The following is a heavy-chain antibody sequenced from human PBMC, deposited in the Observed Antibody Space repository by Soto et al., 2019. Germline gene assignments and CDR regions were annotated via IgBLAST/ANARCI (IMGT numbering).Heavy chain of an antibody. CDR3: AYSPGWYRHDL. V-gene: IGHV4-4*02. CDR1: GDSISSPNW. D-gene: IGHD6-19*01. Sequence: QVQLQESGPGRVKPSGTLSLTCAVSGDSISSPNWWTWVRQTPGKGLEWIGDMLHSGTTNYNPSLKRRVTISVDKSKNQFSLNLYSVTAADTAVYYCAYSPGWYRHDLWGPGTLVIVSS. J-gene: IGHJ3*01. CDR2: MLHSGTT.